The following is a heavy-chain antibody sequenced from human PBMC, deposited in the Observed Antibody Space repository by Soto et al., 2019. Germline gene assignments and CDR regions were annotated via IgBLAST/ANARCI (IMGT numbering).Heavy chain of an antibody. Sequence: PGGSLRLSCAASGFTFSDHYMHWVRQAPGKGLVWVSRINSDGSSTSYADSVKGRFTISRDNAKNTLYLQMNSLRAEDTAVYYCARVEKGLLWFGESTYYMDVWGKGTTVTVSS. D-gene: IGHD3-10*01. V-gene: IGHV3-74*01. CDR1: GFTFSDHY. CDR2: INSDGSST. CDR3: ARVEKGLLWFGESTYYMDV. J-gene: IGHJ6*03.